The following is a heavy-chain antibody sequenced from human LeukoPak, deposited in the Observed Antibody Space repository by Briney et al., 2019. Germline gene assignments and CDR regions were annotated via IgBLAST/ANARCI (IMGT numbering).Heavy chain of an antibody. Sequence: ASVKVSCKASGYTFTSYAISWVRQAPGQGLEWMGGIIPIFGTANYAQKFQGRVTITADESTSTAYMELSSLRSEDTAVYYCARDHYYYGMDVWGQGTTVTVSS. V-gene: IGHV1-69*13. CDR3: ARDHYYYGMDV. CDR2: IIPIFGTA. J-gene: IGHJ6*02. CDR1: GYTFTSYA.